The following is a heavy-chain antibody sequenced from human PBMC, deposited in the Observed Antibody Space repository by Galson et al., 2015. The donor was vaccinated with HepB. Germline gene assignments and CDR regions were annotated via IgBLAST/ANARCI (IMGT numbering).Heavy chain of an antibody. J-gene: IGHJ4*02. Sequence: SLRLSCAASGFTFSGSTIHWVRQASGKGLEWVGRITSKTNNYATSYSASVKGRFTISRDDAETTAYLQMNSLETEDTAVYYCTKSTGPVYGAYGDYWGQGTLVTVSS. CDR2: ITSKTNNYAT. CDR1: GFTFSGST. D-gene: IGHD4-17*01. CDR3: TKSTGPVYGAYGDY. V-gene: IGHV3-73*01.